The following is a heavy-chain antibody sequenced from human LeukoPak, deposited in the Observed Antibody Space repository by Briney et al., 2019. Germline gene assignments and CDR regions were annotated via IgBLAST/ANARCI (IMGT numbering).Heavy chain of an antibody. J-gene: IGHJ3*02. CDR3: AKDLRTGFDAFDI. V-gene: IGHV3-23*01. Sequence: GGSLRLSWAASGFTFSSYATSWVRQAPGKGLEWVSAISGSGGSTYYADSVKGRFTISRDNSKNTLYLQMNSLRAEDTAVYYCAKDLRTGFDAFDIWGQGTMVTASS. D-gene: IGHD1-1*01. CDR1: GFTFSSYA. CDR2: ISGSGGST.